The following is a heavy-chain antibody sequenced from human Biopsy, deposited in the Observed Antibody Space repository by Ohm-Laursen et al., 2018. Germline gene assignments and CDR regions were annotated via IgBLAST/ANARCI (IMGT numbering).Heavy chain of an antibody. CDR2: ISDTGNT. V-gene: IGHV4-61*08. J-gene: IGHJ3*01. Sequence: GTLSFTCTVFSGSIGGSGDYRNWIRQPPGKGPEWIGYISDTGNTNYNPSLRGRVAMSVDTSKNQFSLQLTSVTAADTAMFFCARLFRLDDYWNDDPPDGFDVWGQGTMVTVSS. CDR3: ARLFRLDDYWNDDPPDGFDV. D-gene: IGHD3-3*01. CDR1: SGSIGGSGDY.